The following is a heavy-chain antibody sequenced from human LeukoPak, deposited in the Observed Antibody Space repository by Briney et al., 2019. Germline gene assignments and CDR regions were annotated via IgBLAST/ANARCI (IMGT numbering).Heavy chain of an antibody. J-gene: IGHJ3*02. Sequence: GGSLSLSCTASGFTFGSYSMDWVRQAPGKGLEWVSSISSSSSYVYYADPVKGRFTISRDNAKNSLYLQMNSLRAEYTAVYYCARDKSSSWPGSHDPFDIWGQGTMVTVSS. D-gene: IGHD6-13*01. V-gene: IGHV3-21*01. CDR2: ISSSSSYV. CDR1: GFTFGSYS. CDR3: ARDKSSSWPGSHDPFDI.